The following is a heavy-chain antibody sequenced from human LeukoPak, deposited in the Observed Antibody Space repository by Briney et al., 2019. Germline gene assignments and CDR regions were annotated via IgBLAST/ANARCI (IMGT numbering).Heavy chain of an antibody. V-gene: IGHV4-34*01. CDR1: GGSFSGYY. J-gene: IGHJ5*02. Sequence: PSETLSLTCAVYGGSFSGYYWSWIRQPPGKGLEWIGEINHSGSTNYNPSLKSRVTISVDTSKNQFSLKLSSVTAADTAVYYCARVREQWLAYNWFDPWGQGTLVTVSS. CDR2: INHSGST. D-gene: IGHD6-19*01. CDR3: ARVREQWLAYNWFDP.